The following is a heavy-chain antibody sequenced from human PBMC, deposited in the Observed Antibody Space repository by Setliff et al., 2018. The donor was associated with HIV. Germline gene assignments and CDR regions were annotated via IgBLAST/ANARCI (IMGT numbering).Heavy chain of an antibody. CDR1: GGTFSRNP. J-gene: IGHJ6*03. Sequence: GASVKVSCKASGGTFSRNPISWVRQAPGQGLEWMGGITPIFGTTKYAQKLQGKVTITADESRTTAYLDLNSLRSEDTAVYYCATAGEMATIGYSYYYMGVWGKGTTVTVSS. CDR3: ATAGEMATIGYSYYYMGV. CDR2: ITPIFGTT. V-gene: IGHV1-69*13. D-gene: IGHD3-10*01.